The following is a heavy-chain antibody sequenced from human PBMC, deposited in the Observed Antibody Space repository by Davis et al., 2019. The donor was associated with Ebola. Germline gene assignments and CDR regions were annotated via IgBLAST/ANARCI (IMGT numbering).Heavy chain of an antibody. V-gene: IGHV1-46*01. CDR1: GYTFTSYY. CDR3: ARESLSGYDFRGAFDI. D-gene: IGHD5-12*01. CDR2: INPSVGST. Sequence: ASVKVSCKASGYTFTSYYMHWVRQAPGHALXXFXLINPSVGSTSYAQKFQGRVTMTRDTSTSTVYMELSSLRSEETAVYYCARESLSGYDFRGAFDIWGQGTMVIVSS. J-gene: IGHJ3*02.